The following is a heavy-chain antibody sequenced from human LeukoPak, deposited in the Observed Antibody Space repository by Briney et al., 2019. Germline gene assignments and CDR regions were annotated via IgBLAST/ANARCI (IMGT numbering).Heavy chain of an antibody. CDR2: ISGSGGST. CDR3: AKRGRYYYGSGRGYMDV. CDR1: GFTFSSYG. D-gene: IGHD3-10*01. Sequence: GGSLRLSCAASGFTFSSYGMSWVRQAPGKGLEWVSAISGSGGSTYYADSVKGRFTISRDNSKNTLYLQMNSLRAEDTAVYYCAKRGRYYYGSGRGYMDVWGKGTTVTISS. V-gene: IGHV3-23*01. J-gene: IGHJ6*03.